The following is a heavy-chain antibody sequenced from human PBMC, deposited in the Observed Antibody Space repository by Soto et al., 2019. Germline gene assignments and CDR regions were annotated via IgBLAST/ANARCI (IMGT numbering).Heavy chain of an antibody. Sequence: RQATGQGLEWMGWMNPNSGNTGYAQKFQGRVTMTRNTSISTAYMELNSLRVDDTALYYCAKERAARGIDYWGPGTLVTVSS. CDR3: AKERAARGIDY. J-gene: IGHJ4*02. V-gene: IGHV1-8*01. CDR2: MNPNSGNT. D-gene: IGHD6-6*01.